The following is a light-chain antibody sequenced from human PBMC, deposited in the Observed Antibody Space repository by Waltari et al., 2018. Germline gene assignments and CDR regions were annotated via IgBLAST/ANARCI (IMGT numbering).Light chain of an antibody. CDR2: VVS. CDR3: SSYAGTSTRVV. V-gene: IGLV2-14*01. J-gene: IGLJ2*01. CDR1: SSDVGRYNY. Sequence: QSALTQPASVSGSPGQSITISCTGTSSDVGRYNYVSWYQHHPGKAPKLIIYVVSSRPSGVSSRFSGSKSGNTASLTISGLQAEDEADYYCSSYAGTSTRVVFGGGTKLTVL.